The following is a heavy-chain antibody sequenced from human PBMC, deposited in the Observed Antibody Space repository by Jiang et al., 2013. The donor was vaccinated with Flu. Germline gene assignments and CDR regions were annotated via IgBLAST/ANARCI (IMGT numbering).Heavy chain of an antibody. V-gene: IGHV1-2*04. CDR3: ARDRSRYDSSGYYYSFDY. CDR2: INPNSGGT. CDR1: GYTFTSYG. D-gene: IGHD3-22*01. J-gene: IGHJ4*02. Sequence: SVKVSCKASGYTFTSYGISWVRQAPGQGLEWMGWINPNSGGTNYAQKFQGWVTMTRDTSISTAYMELSRLRSDDTAVYYCARDRSRYDSSGYYYSFDYWGQGTLVTVSS.